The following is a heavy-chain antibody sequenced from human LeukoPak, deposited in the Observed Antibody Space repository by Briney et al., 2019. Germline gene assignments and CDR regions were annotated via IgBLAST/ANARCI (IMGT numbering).Heavy chain of an antibody. CDR2: INHSGST. V-gene: IGHV4-34*01. Sequence: GSLRLSCAASGFTFDDYGMSWIRQPPGKGLEWIGEINHSGSTNYNPSLKSRVTIPVDTSKNQFSLKLSSVTAADTAVYYCARHLGFYQLPRGALDYWGQGTLVTVSS. D-gene: IGHD2-2*01. CDR1: GFTFDDYG. CDR3: ARHLGFYQLPRGALDY. J-gene: IGHJ4*02.